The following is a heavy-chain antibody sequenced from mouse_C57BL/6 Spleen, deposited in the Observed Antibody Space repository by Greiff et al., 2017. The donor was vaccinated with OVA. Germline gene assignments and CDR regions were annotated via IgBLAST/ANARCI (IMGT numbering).Heavy chain of an antibody. CDR1: GYTFTSYW. V-gene: IGHV1-64*01. CDR3: ARDLMDY. Sequence: QVQLQQPGAELVKPGASVKLSCTASGYTFTSYWMHWVQQRPGQGLEWIGMIHPNSGSTNSNETLKSKGTLTVDKYTSKAYMQLSSLTSEDSAVYYCARDLMDYWGQGTSVTVSS. CDR2: IHPNSGST. J-gene: IGHJ4*01.